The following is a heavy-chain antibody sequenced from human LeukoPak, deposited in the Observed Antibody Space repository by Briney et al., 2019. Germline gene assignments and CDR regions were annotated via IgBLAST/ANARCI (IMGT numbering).Heavy chain of an antibody. V-gene: IGHV1-18*01. CDR2: ISTYTGNT. CDR3: ARGWIAMPTFYFDY. J-gene: IGHJ4*02. Sequence: GASVKVSCKASDYPFTSYGSSWVRQAPGQGLEWMGWISTYTGNTKYTQKLQGRVTMTADTSTRTAYMELRSLTSDDTAVYYCARGWIAMPTFYFDYWGQGTLVSVSS. CDR1: DYPFTSYG. D-gene: IGHD5-24*01.